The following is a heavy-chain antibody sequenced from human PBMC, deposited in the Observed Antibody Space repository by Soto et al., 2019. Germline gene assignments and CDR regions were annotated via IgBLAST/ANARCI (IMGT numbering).Heavy chain of an antibody. CDR3: ARQDHGDSSGYYYVSNYYYGMDV. Sequence: GESLKISCKGSGYSFTSYWISWVRQMPGKGLEWMGRIDPSDSYTNYSPSFQGHVTISADKSISTAYLQWSSLKASDTAMYYCARQDHGDSSGYYYVSNYYYGMDVWGQGTTVTVSS. CDR1: GYSFTSYW. D-gene: IGHD3-22*01. J-gene: IGHJ6*02. V-gene: IGHV5-10-1*01. CDR2: IDPSDSYT.